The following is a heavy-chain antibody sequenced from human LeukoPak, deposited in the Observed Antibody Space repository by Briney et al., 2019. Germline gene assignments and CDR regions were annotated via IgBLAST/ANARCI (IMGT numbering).Heavy chain of an antibody. D-gene: IGHD3-22*01. Sequence: GGSLRLSCAASGFTFSSYWMHWVRQAPGKGLEWVSAISGSGGSTYYADSVKGRFTISRDNSKNTLYLQMNSLRAEDTAVYYCAKLGTMIVVDSILWYWGQGTLVTVSS. CDR1: GFTFSSYW. CDR2: ISGSGGST. V-gene: IGHV3-23*01. J-gene: IGHJ4*02. CDR3: AKLGTMIVVDSILWY.